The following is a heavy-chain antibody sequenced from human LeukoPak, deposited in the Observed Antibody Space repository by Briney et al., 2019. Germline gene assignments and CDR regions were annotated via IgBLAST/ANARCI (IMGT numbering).Heavy chain of an antibody. D-gene: IGHD1-26*01. Sequence: SETLSLTCTVSGGSISSSSYYWGWIRQPPGKGLEWIGSSYYSGSTYYNPSLKSRVTISVDTSKNQFSLKLSSVTAADTAVYYCARHVRGSYSELDYWGQGTLVTVSS. CDR1: GGSISSSSYY. CDR3: ARHVRGSYSELDY. V-gene: IGHV4-39*01. CDR2: SYYSGST. J-gene: IGHJ4*02.